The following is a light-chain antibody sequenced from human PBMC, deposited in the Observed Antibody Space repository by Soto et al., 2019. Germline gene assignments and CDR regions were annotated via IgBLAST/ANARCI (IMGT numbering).Light chain of an antibody. CDR3: QQYNNWWT. Sequence: EIVMTQSPATLSVSPGEGATLSCRASQSVSTNLAWYQQKPGQAPRLLIYSVSTRATGIPARFSGSGSGTESPLTITSLQSEEFAVYYCQQYNNWWTFGQGTKVEIK. V-gene: IGKV3-15*01. J-gene: IGKJ1*01. CDR1: QSVSTN. CDR2: SVS.